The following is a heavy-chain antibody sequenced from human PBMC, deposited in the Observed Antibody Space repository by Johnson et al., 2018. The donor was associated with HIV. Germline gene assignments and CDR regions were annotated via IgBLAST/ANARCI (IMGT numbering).Heavy chain of an antibody. V-gene: IGHV3-30*02. D-gene: IGHD1-26*01. CDR3: AKGIVGAMGAFDI. J-gene: IGHJ3*02. CDR2: IRYDGSNK. CDR1: GFTFSSYG. Sequence: QVQLVESGGGVVQPGGSLRLSCAASGFTFSSYGMHWVRQALGKGLEWVAFIRYDGSNKYYVDSVKGRFSISRDNSKNTLYLQMNSLRAEDTAGYYCAKGIVGAMGAFDIWGQGTMVTVSS.